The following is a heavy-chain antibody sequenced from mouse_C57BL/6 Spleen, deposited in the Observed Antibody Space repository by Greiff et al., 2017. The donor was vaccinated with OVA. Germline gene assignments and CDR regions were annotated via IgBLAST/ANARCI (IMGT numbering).Heavy chain of an antibody. CDR1: GYTFTSYW. V-gene: IGHV1-69*01. J-gene: IGHJ2*01. CDR3: ARYDYDGGYYYGG. CDR2: IDPSDSYT. D-gene: IGHD2-4*01. Sequence: QVQLQQPGAELVMPGASVKLSCKASGYTFTSYWMHWVKQRPGQGLEWIGEIDPSDSYTNYNQKFKGKSTLTVDKSSSTAYMQLSSLTAEDSAVYYCARYDYDGGYYYGGWGQGTTLTVSS.